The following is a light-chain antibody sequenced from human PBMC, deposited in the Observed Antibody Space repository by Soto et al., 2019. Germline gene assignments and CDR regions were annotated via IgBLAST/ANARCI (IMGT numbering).Light chain of an antibody. CDR3: HQRGNGPPWT. V-gene: IGKV3-11*01. CDR1: QSVSDY. CDR2: DAS. J-gene: IGKJ1*01. Sequence: ILLTQAPATLSLSPWERSTLSLRSSQSVSDYLAWYQQKPGQPPRLLIYDASKRATGIPPRFSGSGSTTDFTLTISSLEPEDFAVYYCHQRGNGPPWTFGQGTKVDIK.